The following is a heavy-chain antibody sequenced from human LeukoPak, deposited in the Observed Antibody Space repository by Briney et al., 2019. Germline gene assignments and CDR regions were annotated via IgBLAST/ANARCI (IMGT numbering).Heavy chain of an antibody. J-gene: IGHJ4*02. CDR3: ATGTVAGTFDY. D-gene: IGHD1-14*01. Sequence: GRSLRPSCAASGFTFDDYAMHWVRQAPGKGLEWVSGISWNSGSIGYADSVKGRFTISRDNAKNSLYLQMNSLRAEDTALYYCATGTVAGTFDYWGQGTLATVSS. V-gene: IGHV3-9*01. CDR1: GFTFDDYA. CDR2: ISWNSGSI.